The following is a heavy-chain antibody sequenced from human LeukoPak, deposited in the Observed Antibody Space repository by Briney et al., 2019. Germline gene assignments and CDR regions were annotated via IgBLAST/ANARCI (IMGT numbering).Heavy chain of an antibody. CDR3: ARSGIHI. V-gene: IGHV3-30*03. J-gene: IGHJ4*02. CDR1: GFTFSSYG. CDR2: ISYDGSNK. D-gene: IGHD5-18*01. Sequence: GRSLRLSCAASGFTFSSYGMHWVRQAPGKGLEWVAVISYDGSNKYYADSVKGRFTISRDNSKNTLYLQMNSLRAEDTAVYYCARSGIHIWGQGTLVTVSS.